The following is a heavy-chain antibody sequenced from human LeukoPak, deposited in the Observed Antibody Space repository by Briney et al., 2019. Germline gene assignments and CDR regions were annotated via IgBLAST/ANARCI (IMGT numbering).Heavy chain of an antibody. CDR1: GYTFTSYY. CDR2: INPNSGGT. V-gene: IGHV1-2*06. J-gene: IGHJ3*02. CDR3: AREGSYYDSSGYPDAFDI. Sequence: ASVKVSCKASGYTFTSYYMHWVRQAPGQGLEWMGRINPNSGGTNYAQKFQGRVTMTRDTSISAAYMELSRLRSDDTAVYYCAREGSYYDSSGYPDAFDIWGQGTMVTVSS. D-gene: IGHD3-22*01.